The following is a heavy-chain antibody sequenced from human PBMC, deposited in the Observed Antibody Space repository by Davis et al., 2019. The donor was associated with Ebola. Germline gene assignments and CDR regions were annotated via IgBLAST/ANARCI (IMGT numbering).Heavy chain of an antibody. V-gene: IGHV3-74*01. Sequence: HTGGSLRLSCAASGFTFSSYWMHWVRQAPGKGLVWVSRINSDGSSISYADSVKGRFTISRDNAKNTLYLQMNSLRAEDTAVYYCAKDREHLMGWPHYYYGMDVWGQGTTVTVSS. J-gene: IGHJ6*02. CDR2: INSDGSSI. CDR3: AKDREHLMGWPHYYYGMDV. D-gene: IGHD1/OR15-1a*01. CDR1: GFTFSSYW.